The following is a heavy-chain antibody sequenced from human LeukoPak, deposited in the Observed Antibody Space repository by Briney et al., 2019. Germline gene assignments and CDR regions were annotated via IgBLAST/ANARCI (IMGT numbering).Heavy chain of an antibody. Sequence: GGSLRLSCAASGFTFSSYGMHWVRQAPGKGLEWVAFIRYDGSNKYYADSVKGRFTISRDNSKNTLYLQMNSLRAEDTAVYYRAKADQWELHYFDYWGQGTLVTVSS. CDR3: AKADQWELHYFDY. J-gene: IGHJ4*02. D-gene: IGHD1-26*01. CDR1: GFTFSSYG. V-gene: IGHV3-30*02. CDR2: IRYDGSNK.